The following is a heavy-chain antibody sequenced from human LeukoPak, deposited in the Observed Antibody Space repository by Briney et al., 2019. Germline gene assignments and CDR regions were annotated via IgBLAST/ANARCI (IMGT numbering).Heavy chain of an antibody. CDR2: INSDGSSP. CDR3: ARTVSSGWLKFDY. D-gene: IGHD6-19*01. CDR1: GFTFSSYW. J-gene: IGHJ4*02. Sequence: PGGCLRLSCAAPGFTFSSYWMRWVRQAPGKGLVWVSRINSDGSSPSYADSVKGRFTISRDNAKNTLYLQMNSLRAEDTAVYYCARTVSSGWLKFDYWGQGTLVTVPS. V-gene: IGHV3-74*01.